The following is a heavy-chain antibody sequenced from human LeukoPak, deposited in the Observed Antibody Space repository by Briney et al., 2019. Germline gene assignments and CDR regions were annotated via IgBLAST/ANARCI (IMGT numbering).Heavy chain of an antibody. D-gene: IGHD6-13*01. CDR1: GGSISGYY. CDR2: IYTSGST. Sequence: SETLSLTCTVSGGSISGYYWSWIRQPAGKGLEWIGRIYTSGSTNYDPSLKSRVTMSVDTSKNQFSLKLSSVTAADTAVYYCARDGVSSSWTYYYYYGMDVWGQGTTVTVSS. CDR3: ARDGVSSSWTYYYYYGMDV. V-gene: IGHV4-4*07. J-gene: IGHJ6*02.